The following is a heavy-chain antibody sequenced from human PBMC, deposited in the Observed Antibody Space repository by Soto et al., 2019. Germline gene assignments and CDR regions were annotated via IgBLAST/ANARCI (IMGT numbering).Heavy chain of an antibody. CDR1: GVSISSGDYY. Sequence: SETLSLTCTVSGVSISSGDYYWSWIRQPPGKGLEWIGYIYYSGSTYYNPSLKSRVTISVDTSKNQFSLKLSSVTAADTAGYYCAPAPGPYWGQGTQVTVSS. CDR3: APAPGPY. V-gene: IGHV4-30-4*01. J-gene: IGHJ4*02. CDR2: IYYSGST.